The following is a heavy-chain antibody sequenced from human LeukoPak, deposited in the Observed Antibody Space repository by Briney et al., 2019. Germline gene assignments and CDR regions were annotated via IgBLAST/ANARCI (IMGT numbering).Heavy chain of an antibody. CDR1: GGSISSGSYD. CDR2: IYTSGST. Sequence: SQTLSLTCTVSGGSISSGSYDWYWIRQPAGKGLEWIGHIYTSGSTDYNPSLKSRVTISVATSKNQFSLKLTSVTAADTAIYYCTKGRGIWGQGTLVTVSS. D-gene: IGHD3-10*01. J-gene: IGHJ4*02. CDR3: TKGRGI. V-gene: IGHV4-61*09.